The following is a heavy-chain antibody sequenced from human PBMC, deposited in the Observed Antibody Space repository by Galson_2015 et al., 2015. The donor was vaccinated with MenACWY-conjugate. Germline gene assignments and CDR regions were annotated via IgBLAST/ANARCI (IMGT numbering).Heavy chain of an antibody. CDR3: AVLPAAFPPHLDL. V-gene: IGHV4-59*01. D-gene: IGHD2-15*01. J-gene: IGHJ5*02. CDR1: GDSITSYY. CDR2: IYYSGST. Sequence: SEALSLTCTVSGDSITSYYWSWIRQPPGKGLEWIGYIYYSGSTNYNPSLKSRVTMSVDTSKNQFSLKLNSVTAADPAVYYCAVLPAAFPPHLDLWGQGTLVPRSS.